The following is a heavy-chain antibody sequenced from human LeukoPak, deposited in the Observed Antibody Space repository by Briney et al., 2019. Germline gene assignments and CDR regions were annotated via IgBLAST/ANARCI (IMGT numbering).Heavy chain of an antibody. Sequence: GASVKVSCKASGYSFSNYGISWVRQAPGQGLEWMGWINPNSGGTNYAQKFQGRVTMTRDTSISTAYMELSRLRSDDTAVYYCAREDYGDRRYSNWGQGALVTVSS. CDR3: AREDYGDRRYSN. CDR1: GYSFSNYG. J-gene: IGHJ4*02. D-gene: IGHD4-17*01. CDR2: INPNSGGT. V-gene: IGHV1-2*02.